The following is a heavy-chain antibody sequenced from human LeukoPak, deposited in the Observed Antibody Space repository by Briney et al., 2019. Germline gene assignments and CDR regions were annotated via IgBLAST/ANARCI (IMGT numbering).Heavy chain of an antibody. CDR3: AKMRGQYYHSYYMDA. Sequence: PGGSLRLSCAASGFIFSNCAMTWVRQAPGKGLEWVSYGGSGGSTYYADSVKGRFTVSRDNSKSTLYLQMNSLTAEDTAVYYCAKMRGQYYHSYYMDAWGKGTTVTVSS. CDR1: GFIFSNCA. CDR2: GGSGGST. V-gene: IGHV3-23*01. J-gene: IGHJ6*03.